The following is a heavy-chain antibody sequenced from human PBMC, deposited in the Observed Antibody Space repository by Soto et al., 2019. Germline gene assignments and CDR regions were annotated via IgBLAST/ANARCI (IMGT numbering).Heavy chain of an antibody. CDR3: AKVSSSWYAGFFDL. J-gene: IGHJ4*02. CDR1: GFTFSRHA. D-gene: IGHD6-13*01. CDR2: LSDSGASI. Sequence: GGSLRLSCTASGFTFSRHAMTWVRQAPGKGLEWVSGLSDSGASIYYADSVKGRFTISRDNSMNTLYLQMYTLRAEDTAVYYCAKVSSSWYAGFFDLWGQGTLVTVSS. V-gene: IGHV3-23*01.